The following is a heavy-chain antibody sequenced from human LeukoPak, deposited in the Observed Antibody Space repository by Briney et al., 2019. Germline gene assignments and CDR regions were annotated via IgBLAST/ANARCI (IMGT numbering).Heavy chain of an antibody. Sequence: SETLSLTCAVYGGSFSGYYWSWIRQPPGKGLEWIGEINHSGSTNYNPSLKSRVTISVDTSKNQFSLKLSSVTAADTAVYYCARAPGQSLAARPKGAFDIWGQGTMVTVSS. CDR2: INHSGST. V-gene: IGHV4-34*01. J-gene: IGHJ3*02. CDR1: GGSFSGYY. CDR3: ARAPGQSLAARPKGAFDI. D-gene: IGHD6-6*01.